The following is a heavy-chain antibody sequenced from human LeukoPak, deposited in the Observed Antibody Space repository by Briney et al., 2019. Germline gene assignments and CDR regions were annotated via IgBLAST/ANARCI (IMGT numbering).Heavy chain of an antibody. Sequence: GGSLRLSCAASGFTFSDYYMSWIRQAPGKGLEWVSYISSSGSTIYYADSVKGRFTISRDNAKNSLYLQMNSLRAEDTAVYYCARAPRQIDLRYFDWWFDYWGQGTLVTVSS. CDR1: GFTFSDYY. CDR2: ISSSGSTI. J-gene: IGHJ4*02. D-gene: IGHD3-9*01. CDR3: ARAPRQIDLRYFDWWFDY. V-gene: IGHV3-11*04.